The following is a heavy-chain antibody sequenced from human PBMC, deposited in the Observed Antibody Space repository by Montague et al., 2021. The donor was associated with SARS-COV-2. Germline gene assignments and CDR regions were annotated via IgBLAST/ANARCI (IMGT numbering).Heavy chain of an antibody. D-gene: IGHD3-22*01. CDR2: IYYSGXT. Sequence: TLSLTCTVSGGSIRSGGYYWSWIRQHPGKGLEWIGYIYYSGXTXYXXXXKXRVTISVDTSKNQFSLKLSSVTAADTAVYYCARDRITMIVVVSAFDIWGQGTMVTVSS. CDR3: ARDRITMIVVVSAFDI. V-gene: IGHV4-31*03. J-gene: IGHJ3*02. CDR1: GGSIRSGGYY.